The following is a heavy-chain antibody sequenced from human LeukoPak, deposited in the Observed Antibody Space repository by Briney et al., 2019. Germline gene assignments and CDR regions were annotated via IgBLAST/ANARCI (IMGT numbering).Heavy chain of an antibody. CDR2: INHSGGT. D-gene: IGHD2-8*01. CDR1: GRSFSGYY. J-gene: IGHJ4*02. V-gene: IGHV4-34*01. CDR3: ASRYCTNGVCSSYFDY. Sequence: SETLSLTCAVHGRSFSGYYGSWIRQPTGKGLEWIGEINHSGGTNYNPSLKSRVTISVDTSKNQFSLKLSSVTAADTAVYYCASRYCTNGVCSSYFDYWGEGTLVTVSS.